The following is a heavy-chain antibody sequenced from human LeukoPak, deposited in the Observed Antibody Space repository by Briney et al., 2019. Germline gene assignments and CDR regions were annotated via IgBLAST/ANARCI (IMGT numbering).Heavy chain of an antibody. CDR3: ARGPMVRTNLFDY. CDR2: ITSSSNYK. Sequence: GGSLRLSCAASGFTFSSYSMNWVRQAPGKGLEWVSSITSSSNYKYYADSVKGRFTISRDNAKNSLFLQVNSLRAEDTAVYYCARGPMVRTNLFDYWGQGTLVTVSS. J-gene: IGHJ4*02. CDR1: GFTFSSYS. V-gene: IGHV3-21*01. D-gene: IGHD3-10*01.